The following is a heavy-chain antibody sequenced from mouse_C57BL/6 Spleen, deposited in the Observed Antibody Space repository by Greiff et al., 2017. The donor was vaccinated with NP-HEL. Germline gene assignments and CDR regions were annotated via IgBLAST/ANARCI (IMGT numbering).Heavy chain of an antibody. CDR3: ARLTVVPYWYFGV. CDR2: ISNKANGYTT. Sequence: EVKLVESGGGLVQPGGSLSLSCAASGFTFTDYYMSWVRQPPGKALEWLGFISNKANGYTTEYSASVKGRFTISSDTSPSFLYLQMSGLRAEDRTTYYCARLTVVPYWYFGVWATRTTVTDSS. J-gene: IGHJ1*03. V-gene: IGHV7-3*01. D-gene: IGHD1-1*01. CDR1: GFTFTDYY.